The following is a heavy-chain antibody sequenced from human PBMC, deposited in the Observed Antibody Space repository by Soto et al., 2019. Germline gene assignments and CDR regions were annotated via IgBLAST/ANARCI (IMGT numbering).Heavy chain of an antibody. D-gene: IGHD2-2*03. CDR2: INPANGVT. CDR3: ARGPSSGCCDF. V-gene: IGHV1-3*01. Sequence: GASVKVSCKTSGYTFTTIFLHWLRQAPGQRLEWMGWINPANGVTMYSQKFLGRVSNTRDTSATTAYMELTSLTSDDTAVYYCARGPSSGCCDFWGQGTLVTVS. J-gene: IGHJ4*02. CDR1: GYTFTTIF.